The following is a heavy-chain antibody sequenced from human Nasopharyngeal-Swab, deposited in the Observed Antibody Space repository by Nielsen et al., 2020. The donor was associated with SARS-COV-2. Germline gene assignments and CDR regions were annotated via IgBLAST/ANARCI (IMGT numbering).Heavy chain of an antibody. D-gene: IGHD2-15*01. Sequence: SETLSLTCAVYGGSFSGYYWSWIRQPPGKGLEWIGEINHSGSTNYNPSLKSRVTTSVDTSKNQFSLKLSSVTAADTAVYYCARTFLTRAATNAFDIWGQGTMVTVSS. CDR1: GGSFSGYY. CDR3: ARTFLTRAATNAFDI. V-gene: IGHV4-34*01. J-gene: IGHJ3*02. CDR2: INHSGST.